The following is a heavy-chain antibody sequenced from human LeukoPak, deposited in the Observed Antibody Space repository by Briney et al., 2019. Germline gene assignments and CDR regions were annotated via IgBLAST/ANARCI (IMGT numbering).Heavy chain of an antibody. CDR3: AMRDRGYGLDI. D-gene: IGHD3-10*01. CDR1: GFSLRAYD. Sequence: GGSLRLSCAASGFSLRAYDLIWVRQAPGKGLDWVSIINGGGDIMMYEDSVKGRFTISRDNSKNTFYLQMNSLRVEDTAEYYCAMRDRGYGLDIWGQGTMVTVSS. CDR2: INGGGDIM. J-gene: IGHJ3*02. V-gene: IGHV3-23*01.